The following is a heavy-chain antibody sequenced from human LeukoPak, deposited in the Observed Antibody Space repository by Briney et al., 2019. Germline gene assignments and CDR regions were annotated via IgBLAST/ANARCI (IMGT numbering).Heavy chain of an antibody. J-gene: IGHJ4*02. V-gene: IGHV3-30*04. CDR3: AKAFSNMYYFDW. Sequence: AGSLRLSCAASGFTFSSYAMYWVRQAPGKGLEWVAVISYDGSNKYYADSVKGRFTISRDNSKNTLYLQMNSLRAEDTAVYYCAKAFSNMYYFDWWGQGTLVTV. CDR1: GFTFSSYA. D-gene: IGHD2/OR15-2a*01. CDR2: ISYDGSNK.